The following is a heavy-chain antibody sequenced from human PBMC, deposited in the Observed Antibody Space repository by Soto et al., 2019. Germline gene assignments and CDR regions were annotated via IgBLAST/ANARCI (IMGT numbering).Heavy chain of an antibody. J-gene: IGHJ4*02. V-gene: IGHV1-2*04. CDR3: ARAVGRVGRSWYRGSYHF. D-gene: IGHD6-13*01. Sequence: QVQLVQSGAEVKKSGASVKVSCKASGYTFTGYYIHWMRQAPGQGLEWMGWLNPDTGYADYTQKFQAWVTLPRETSTSPPCMVLNTLKSRHAAVYHCARAVGRVGRSWYRGSYHFWGPGTQVTVSS. CDR1: GYTFTGYY. CDR2: LNPDTGYA.